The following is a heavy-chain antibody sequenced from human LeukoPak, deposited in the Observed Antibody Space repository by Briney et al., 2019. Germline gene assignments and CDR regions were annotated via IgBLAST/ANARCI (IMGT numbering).Heavy chain of an antibody. CDR2: IYSGGST. CDR1: GFTVSSNY. Sequence: PGGSLRLSCAASGFTVSSNYMSWVRQAPGKGLEWVSVIYSGGSTYYADSVKGRFTISRDNSKNTLYLQMNSLRAGDTAVYYCAKDQWERGADDAFDIWGQGTVVTVSS. V-gene: IGHV3-66*01. J-gene: IGHJ3*02. CDR3: AKDQWERGADDAFDI. D-gene: IGHD1-26*01.